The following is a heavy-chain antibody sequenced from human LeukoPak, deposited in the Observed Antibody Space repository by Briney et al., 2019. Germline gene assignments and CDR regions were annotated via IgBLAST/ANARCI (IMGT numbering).Heavy chain of an antibody. CDR1: GYTFTSYY. J-gene: IGHJ3*02. CDR2: INPSGGST. D-gene: IGHD3-22*01. Sequence: ASLKVSCKASGYTFTSYYMHSVRRAPGQGLEWMGIINPSGGSTSYAQKLQGRVTMTRDTSTSTVYMELSSLRSEDTAVYYCARSMIVPPSDAFDIWGQGTMVTVSS. CDR3: ARSMIVPPSDAFDI. V-gene: IGHV1-46*03.